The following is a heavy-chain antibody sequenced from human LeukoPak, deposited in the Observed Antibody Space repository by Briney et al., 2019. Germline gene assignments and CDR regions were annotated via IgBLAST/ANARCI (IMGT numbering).Heavy chain of an antibody. V-gene: IGHV4-39*01. D-gene: IGHD2-21*02. CDR2: LLYGGRT. J-gene: IGHJ5*02. CDR1: GGSINRSDNY. Sequence: SETLSLTCRVSGGSINRSDNYWGWIRQPPGKGLEWIVSLLYGGRTFYSPSLNSRVTMSVDTSKNQFSLSLNSVTATDTAVYYCARHTLVTSISTYNWFDPWGPGTLVTVSS. CDR3: ARHTLVTSISTYNWFDP.